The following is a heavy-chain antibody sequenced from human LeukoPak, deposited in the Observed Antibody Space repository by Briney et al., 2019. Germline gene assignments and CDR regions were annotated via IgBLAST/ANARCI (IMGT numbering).Heavy chain of an antibody. J-gene: IGHJ1*01. CDR1: GFTFSNYG. CDR2: IWYDASNK. V-gene: IGHV3-33*01. CDR3: ATTASRGPQSAEYFQY. Sequence: GSLRLSCAASGFTFSNYGMHWVRQAPGKGLEWVAVIWYDASNKYCSDSVKGRFTISRDNSKNTLYLQMNSLRAEDTAVYYCATTASRGPQSAEYFQYWGQGTLVTVSS.